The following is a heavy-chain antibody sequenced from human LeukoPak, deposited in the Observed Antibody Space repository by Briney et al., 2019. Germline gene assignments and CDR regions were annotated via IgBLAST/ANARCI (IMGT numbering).Heavy chain of an antibody. D-gene: IGHD3-22*01. V-gene: IGHV4-4*02. CDR2: IYHSGST. J-gene: IGHJ2*01. Sequence: SETLSLTCAVSGGSISRSNWWSWVRQPPGQGLEWIGEIYHSGSTKYNPSLKSRVTISMDKSKNQFSLKLSSVTAADTAVYYCARQDYYDTGTWYFDLWGRGTLVTVSS. CDR1: GGSISRSNW. CDR3: ARQDYYDTGTWYFDL.